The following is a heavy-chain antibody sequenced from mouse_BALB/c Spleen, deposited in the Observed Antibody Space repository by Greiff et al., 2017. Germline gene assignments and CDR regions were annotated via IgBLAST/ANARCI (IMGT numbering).Heavy chain of an antibody. CDR1: GFNIKDTY. CDR3: ALYDYDEDYYAMDY. V-gene: IGHV14-3*02. J-gene: IGHJ4*01. Sequence: EVKLQESGAELVKPGASVKLSCTASGFNIKDTYMHWVKQRPEQGLEWIGRIDPANGNTKYDPKFQGKATITADTSSNTAYLQLSSLTSEDTAVYYCALYDYDEDYYAMDYWGQGTSVTVSS. CDR2: IDPANGNT. D-gene: IGHD2-4*01.